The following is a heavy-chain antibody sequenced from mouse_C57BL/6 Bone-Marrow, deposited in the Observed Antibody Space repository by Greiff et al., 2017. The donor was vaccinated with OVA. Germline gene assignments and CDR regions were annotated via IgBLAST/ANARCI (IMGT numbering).Heavy chain of an antibody. CDR1: GYTFTSYW. V-gene: IGHV1-62-3*01. CDR3: ARPPGDAYYFDY. Sequence: QVQLQQPGAELVKPGASVKLSCKASGYTFTSYWMHWVKQRPGRGLEWIGRIDPNSGGTKYNEKFKGKATLTADKSSSTAYMQLSSLTSEDSAVYFCARPPGDAYYFDYWGQGTTLTVSS. J-gene: IGHJ2*01. CDR2: IDPNSGGT.